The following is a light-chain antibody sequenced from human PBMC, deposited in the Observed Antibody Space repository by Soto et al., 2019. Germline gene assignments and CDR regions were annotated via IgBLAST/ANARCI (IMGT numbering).Light chain of an antibody. J-gene: IGKJ4*01. V-gene: IGKV3-15*01. CDR3: QQYNSWPPLT. Sequence: EIVMTQSPATLSVSPGERATLSCRASQSVSSNLAWYQQKPGQAPRLLIYGASTRATGIPARFSGSGSGTEFPRTISSLQSEDFAVYYCQQYNSWPPLTFGGGTKVEIK. CDR1: QSVSSN. CDR2: GAS.